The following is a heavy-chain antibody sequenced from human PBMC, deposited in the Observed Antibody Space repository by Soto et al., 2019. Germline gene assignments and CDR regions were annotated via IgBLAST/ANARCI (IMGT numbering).Heavy chain of an antibody. V-gene: IGHV4-34*01. CDR1: VGSFSGYY. CDR2: INHSGST. Sequence: QVQLQQWGAGLLKPSETLSLTCAVYVGSFSGYYWSWIRQPPGKGLEWIGEINHSGSTNYNPSLKSRVTISVDTSKNQFSLKLSSVTAADTAVYYCARDRLYYYDSSGYYPYFDYWGQGTLVTVSS. D-gene: IGHD3-22*01. CDR3: ARDRLYYYDSSGYYPYFDY. J-gene: IGHJ4*02.